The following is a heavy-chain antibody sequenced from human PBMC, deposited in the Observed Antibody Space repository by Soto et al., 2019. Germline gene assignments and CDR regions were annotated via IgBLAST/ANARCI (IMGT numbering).Heavy chain of an antibody. CDR2: IYWNDDK. Sequence: SGPTLVNPTQTLTLTCTFSGFSLSTSGVDVGWIRQPPGKALEWLALIYWNDDKRYSPSLKSRLTITKDTSKNQVVLTMTNMDPVDTATYYCAHTTEMATPADYWGQGTLVTVSS. CDR3: AHTTEMATPADY. CDR1: GFSLSTSGVD. V-gene: IGHV2-5*01. D-gene: IGHD2-15*01. J-gene: IGHJ4*02.